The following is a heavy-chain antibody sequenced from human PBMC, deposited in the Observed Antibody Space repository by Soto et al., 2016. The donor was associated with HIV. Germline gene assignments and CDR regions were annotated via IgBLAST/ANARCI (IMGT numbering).Heavy chain of an antibody. J-gene: IGHJ4*02. CDR1: RFTFKSYA. CDR2: ISSSDIST. D-gene: IGHD3-22*01. V-gene: IGHV3-23*01. Sequence: EVQLLESGGDFVQAGGSLRPSCAASRFTFKSYAMTWVRQAPGKGLEWVSGISSSDISTYYAVSVKGRFTISRDNSKNTLYLLMNSLRAEDSATYYCAKANSRMLMPGKYFDDWGQGTLVTVSS. CDR3: AKANSRMLMPGKYFDD.